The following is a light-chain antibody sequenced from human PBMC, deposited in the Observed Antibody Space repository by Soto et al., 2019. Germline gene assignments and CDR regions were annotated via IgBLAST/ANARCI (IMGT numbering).Light chain of an antibody. Sequence: DIQMTQAPSTLSGSVGDRVTITFRASQTISSWLAWYQRKPGKAPKILIYKASTLKSGVPSRFSGSGSGTEFTLTISSLQPDDFATYYCQHYNSYSEAFGQGTKVDIK. V-gene: IGKV1-5*03. CDR3: QHYNSYSEA. CDR1: QTISSW. J-gene: IGKJ1*01. CDR2: KAS.